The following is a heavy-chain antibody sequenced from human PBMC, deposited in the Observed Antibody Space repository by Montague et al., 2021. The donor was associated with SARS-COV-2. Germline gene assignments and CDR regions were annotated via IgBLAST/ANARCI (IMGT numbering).Heavy chain of an antibody. V-gene: IGHV4-39*07. J-gene: IGHJ6*02. CDR2: IFYSGST. Sequence: SETLSLTCTVSGGSISSSSYYWGWIRQPPGKGLEWIGNIFYSGSTFYNPSLKSRVTISVDTSKNQFSLKLSSVTAADAAVYYCAREKRHYCSSTSCYDNYYYYYGMDVWGQGTTVTVAS. CDR3: AREKRHYCSSTSCYDNYYYYYGMDV. CDR1: GGSISSSSYY. D-gene: IGHD2-2*01.